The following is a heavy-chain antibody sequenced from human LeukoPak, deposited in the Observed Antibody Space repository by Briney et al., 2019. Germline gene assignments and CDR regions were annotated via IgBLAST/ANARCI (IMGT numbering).Heavy chain of an antibody. D-gene: IGHD6-13*01. CDR3: AREGVSQGFLKAAPVLND. V-gene: IGHV1-2*06. J-gene: IGHJ4*02. CDR2: TNPKSGGT. CDR1: GYSFTGNH. Sequence: GASVKVSCKASGYSFTGNHLHWVRQAPGQGLEWMGRTNPKSGGTNYAQKFPDRVTMTRDTSISTAYIELRRLGSDDTAVYYCAREGVSQGFLKAAPVLNDWGQGTLVIVSS.